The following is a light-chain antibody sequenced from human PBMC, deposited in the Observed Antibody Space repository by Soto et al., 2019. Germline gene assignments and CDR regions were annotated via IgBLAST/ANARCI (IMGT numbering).Light chain of an antibody. CDR3: SSYTSSSTLLYV. CDR1: SSDVGGYNY. CDR2: DVS. J-gene: IGLJ1*01. Sequence: QSALTQPASVSGSPGQSITISCTGTSSDVGGYNYVSWYQQHPCKAPKLMIYDVSNRPSGVSNRFSGSKSGNTASLTNSRLQAEDEADYYCSSYTSSSTLLYVVGTGTKLAVL. V-gene: IGLV2-14*01.